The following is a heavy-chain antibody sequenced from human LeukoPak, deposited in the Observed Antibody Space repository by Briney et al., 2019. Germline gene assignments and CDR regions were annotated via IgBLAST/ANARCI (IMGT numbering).Heavy chain of an antibody. D-gene: IGHD3-3*01. CDR1: GFTFSSYG. CDR3: AKVSGGEHDYWSDFSQDKWFDP. V-gene: IGHV3-33*06. CDR2: IWYDGSNK. Sequence: GGSLRLSCAASGFTFSSYGMHWVRQAPGKGLEWVAVIWYDGSNKYYADSVKGRFTISRDNSKNTLYLQMNSLRAEDTAVYYCAKVSGGEHDYWSDFSQDKWFDPWGQGTLVTVSS. J-gene: IGHJ5*02.